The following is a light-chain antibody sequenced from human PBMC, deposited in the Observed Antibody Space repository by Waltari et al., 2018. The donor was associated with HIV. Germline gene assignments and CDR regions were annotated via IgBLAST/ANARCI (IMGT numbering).Light chain of an antibody. J-gene: IGLJ2*01. V-gene: IGLV3-25*03. Sequence: SYEVTQPPSVSVSPGQTARITCSGDALPNQYAYWYQQKPGQAPVLVMYKGSERPSGIPERFSGSSAGTTVTLTISGVQAEDEADYYCQSADNSGTFVIFGGGTKLTVL. CDR1: ALPNQY. CDR2: KGS. CDR3: QSADNSGTFVI.